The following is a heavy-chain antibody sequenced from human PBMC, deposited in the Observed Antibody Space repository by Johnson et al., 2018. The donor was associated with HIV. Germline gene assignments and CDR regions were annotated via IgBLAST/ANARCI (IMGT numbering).Heavy chain of an antibody. Sequence: QVQLVESGGGVVQPGGSLRLSCAASGFAFSNYAMHWVRQAPGKGLEWMAIISYDGSNEYYADSVKGRFTISRDNSKNPLYLHMSSLRAEDTALYYCARVGVRIVGPTRADAFDIWGQGTMVTVSS. J-gene: IGHJ3*02. CDR2: ISYDGSNE. D-gene: IGHD1-26*01. CDR1: GFAFSNYA. CDR3: ARVGVRIVGPTRADAFDI. V-gene: IGHV3-30-3*01.